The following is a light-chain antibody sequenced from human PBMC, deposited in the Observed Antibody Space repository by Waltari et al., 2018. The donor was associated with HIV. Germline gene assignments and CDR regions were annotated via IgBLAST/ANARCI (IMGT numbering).Light chain of an antibody. Sequence: IQLTQSPSFVSASVGDRVNISCRASQDISSDLAWYQHRSGRAPKLLIHSASTLQSGVPSSCSGRGSGTEFTRTSISLQAEDLATYYCQQLHTYPRTFGPGTKVEVK. CDR1: QDISSD. V-gene: IGKV1-9*01. CDR2: SAS. CDR3: QQLHTYPRT. J-gene: IGKJ1*01.